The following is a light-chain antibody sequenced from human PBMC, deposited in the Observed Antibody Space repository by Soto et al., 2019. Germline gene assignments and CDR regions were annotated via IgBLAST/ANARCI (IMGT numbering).Light chain of an antibody. CDR3: QQYNSYTWT. Sequence: DIPMTQSPSTLYASVGDRVTITCRASQSISSWLAWYQQKPGKAPKLLIYKASSLESGVPSRFSGSGSGTEFTLTISSLQPDDFATYYCQQYNSYTWTFGQGTKVDIK. CDR2: KAS. J-gene: IGKJ1*01. V-gene: IGKV1-5*03. CDR1: QSISSW.